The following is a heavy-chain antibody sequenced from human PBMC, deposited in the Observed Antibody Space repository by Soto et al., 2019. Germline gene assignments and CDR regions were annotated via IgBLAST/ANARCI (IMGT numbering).Heavy chain of an antibody. CDR1: GGSISSGGYY. Sequence: QVQLQESGPGLVKPSQTLSLTCTVSGGSISSGGYYWSWIGQHPGKGLEWIGYIYYSGSTYYNPSLKSRVTISVDTSKNQFSLKLSSVTAADTAVYYCARVPPDTAMVKDAFDIWGQGTMVTVSS. J-gene: IGHJ3*02. CDR2: IYYSGST. CDR3: ARVPPDTAMVKDAFDI. V-gene: IGHV4-31*03. D-gene: IGHD5-18*01.